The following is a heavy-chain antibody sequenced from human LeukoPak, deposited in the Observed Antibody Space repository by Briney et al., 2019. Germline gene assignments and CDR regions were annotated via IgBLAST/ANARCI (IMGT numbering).Heavy chain of an antibody. CDR2: IQPDGSLI. Sequence: GGSLRLSCAASGFTFSSYWMTWVRQGPGKGLEWVANIQPDGSLIYYVDSVKGRFTISRDNAKNSLYLQMNSLRAEDTAVYYCARGADYGAFDYWGQGTLVTVSS. CDR1: GFTFSSYW. V-gene: IGHV3-7*01. CDR3: ARGADYGAFDY. D-gene: IGHD4-17*01. J-gene: IGHJ4*02.